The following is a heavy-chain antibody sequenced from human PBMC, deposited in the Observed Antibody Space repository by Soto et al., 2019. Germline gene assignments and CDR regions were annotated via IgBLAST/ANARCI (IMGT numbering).Heavy chain of an antibody. V-gene: IGHV1-2*04. J-gene: IGHJ4*02. CDR1: GYTFTGYY. D-gene: IGHD4-4*01. CDR2: INPNSGAT. Sequence: QVQLVQSGAEVKKPGASVKVSCKASGYTFTGYYMHWVRQAPGQGLEWMGWINPNSGATKYAQKFQGWVTMTRDTXISTAYMELSRLSSDDTAVYYCARSEMTTIPNCGYWGQGTLVTVSS. CDR3: ARSEMTTIPNCGY.